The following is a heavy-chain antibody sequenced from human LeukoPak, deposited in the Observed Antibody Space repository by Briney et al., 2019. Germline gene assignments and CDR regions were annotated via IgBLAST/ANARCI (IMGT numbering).Heavy chain of an antibody. CDR1: GGSFSGYY. Sequence: PSETLSLTCAVYGGSFSGYYWSWIRQPPGKGLEWIGEINHSGSTNYNPSLKSRVTISVDTSKNQFSLKLSSVTAADTAVYYCARGRIAAAGRHWVDPWGQGTLVTVSS. V-gene: IGHV4-34*01. CDR3: ARGRIAAAGRHWVDP. J-gene: IGHJ5*02. CDR2: INHSGST. D-gene: IGHD6-13*01.